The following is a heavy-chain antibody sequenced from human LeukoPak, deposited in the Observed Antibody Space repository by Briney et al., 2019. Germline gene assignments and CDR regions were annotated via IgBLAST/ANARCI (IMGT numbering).Heavy chain of an antibody. J-gene: IGHJ3*02. CDR2: IYYSGST. D-gene: IGHD3/OR15-3a*01. V-gene: IGHV4-39*07. CDR3: ARGGLISLANTPLGAFDI. Sequence: SETLSLTCTVSGGSISSSSYYWGWIRQPPGKGLEWIGSIYYSGSTYYNPSLKSRVTISVDTSKNQFSLQLNSMTPEDTAVYYCARGGLISLANTPLGAFDIWGQGTMVSVSS. CDR1: GGSISSSSYY.